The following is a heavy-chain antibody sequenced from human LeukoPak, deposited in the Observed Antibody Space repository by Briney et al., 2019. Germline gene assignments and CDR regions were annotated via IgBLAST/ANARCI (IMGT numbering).Heavy chain of an antibody. V-gene: IGHV4-34*01. J-gene: IGHJ4*02. D-gene: IGHD3-10*01. CDR3: ARGNQYYYGSGSYVY. CDR2: INHSGST. CDR1: GGSFSGYY. Sequence: SETLSLTCAVYGGSFSGYYWSWIRQPPGKGLEWIGVINHSGSTNYNPSLKSRVTISVDTSKNQFSLKLSSVTAADTAVYYCARGNQYYYGSGSYVYWGQGTLVTVSS.